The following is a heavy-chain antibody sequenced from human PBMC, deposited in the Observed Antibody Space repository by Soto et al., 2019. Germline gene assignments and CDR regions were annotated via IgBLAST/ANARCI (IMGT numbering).Heavy chain of an antibody. CDR1: GGTFSSYA. J-gene: IGHJ4*02. D-gene: IGHD6-6*01. V-gene: IGHV1-18*01. CDR2: ISPYYGNT. CDR3: ARPAGTARRVAFDY. Sequence: ASVKVSCKASGGTFSSYAISWVRQAPGQGLEWMGWISPYYGNTNYAQKLQGRVTMTTDTSTSTAYMELRSLRSDDTAVYYCARPAGTARRVAFDYWGQGTLVTVSS.